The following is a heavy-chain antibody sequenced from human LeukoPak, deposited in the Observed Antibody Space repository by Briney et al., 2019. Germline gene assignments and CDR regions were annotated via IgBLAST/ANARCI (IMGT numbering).Heavy chain of an antibody. Sequence: ASVKVSCKASGYTFTGYYMHWVRQAPGQGLEWMGWISAYNGNTNYAQKLQGRVTMTTDTSTSTAYMELRSLRSDDTAVYYCARDVVVVTSGFDYWGQGTLVTVSS. D-gene: IGHD3-22*01. CDR2: ISAYNGNT. J-gene: IGHJ4*02. CDR1: GYTFTGYY. CDR3: ARDVVVVTSGFDY. V-gene: IGHV1-18*04.